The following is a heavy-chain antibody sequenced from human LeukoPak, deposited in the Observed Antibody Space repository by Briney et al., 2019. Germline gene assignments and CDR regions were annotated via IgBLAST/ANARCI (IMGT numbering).Heavy chain of an antibody. CDR2: ISSSGSTI. V-gene: IGHV3-11*01. D-gene: IGHD6-13*01. CDR1: GFTFSDYY. J-gene: IGHJ4*02. CDR3: AKDRQYSSSWYDSFDY. Sequence: PGGSLRLSCAASGFTFSDYYMSWIRQAPGKGLEWVSYISSSGSTIYYADSVKGRFTISRDNAKNSLYLQMNSLRAEDTAVYYCAKDRQYSSSWYDSFDYWGQGTLVTVSS.